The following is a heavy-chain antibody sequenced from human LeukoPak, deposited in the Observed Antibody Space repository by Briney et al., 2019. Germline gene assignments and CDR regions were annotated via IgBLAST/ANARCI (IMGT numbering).Heavy chain of an antibody. Sequence: GASVKVSCKASRYTFTDYYIHWVRQAPGQGLEWMGWIDPKSGGTNYAQNFQGRVTMTRDTSISTAYMELSRLRSDDTAVYYCSRSSRDGYNYVYEYWGQGTLVTVSS. J-gene: IGHJ4*02. CDR3: SRSSRDGYNYVYEY. V-gene: IGHV1-2*02. CDR1: RYTFTDYY. D-gene: IGHD5-24*01. CDR2: IDPKSGGT.